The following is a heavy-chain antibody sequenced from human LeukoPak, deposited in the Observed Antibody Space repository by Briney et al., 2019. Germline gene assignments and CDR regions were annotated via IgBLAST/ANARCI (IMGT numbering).Heavy chain of an antibody. V-gene: IGHV4-30-4*01. Sequence: SETLSLTCTVSGGSISSGDYYWSWIRQPPGKGLEWIGYIYYSGSTYYNPSLKSRVTISVDTSKNQLSLKLSSVTAADTAVYYCAKMQQLVRAFDIWGQGTMVTVSS. D-gene: IGHD6-13*01. CDR2: IYYSGST. CDR3: AKMQQLVRAFDI. J-gene: IGHJ3*02. CDR1: GGSISSGDYY.